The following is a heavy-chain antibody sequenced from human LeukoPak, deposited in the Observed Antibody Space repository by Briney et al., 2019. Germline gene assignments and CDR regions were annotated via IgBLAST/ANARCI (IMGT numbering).Heavy chain of an antibody. D-gene: IGHD2-15*01. CDR3: ARRRSHGSGTGMDV. V-gene: IGHV5-51*01. J-gene: IGHJ6*04. Sequence: GASLKTSCKGSGSSFTSYWIGWVRQLPGKGLEWMGIIYPGDSDTRYSPSFQGQATISANKSISPAYLQWSRLKASDPALYYCARRRSHGSGTGMDVWGKGTTVSVSS. CDR2: IYPGDSDT. CDR1: GSSFTSYW.